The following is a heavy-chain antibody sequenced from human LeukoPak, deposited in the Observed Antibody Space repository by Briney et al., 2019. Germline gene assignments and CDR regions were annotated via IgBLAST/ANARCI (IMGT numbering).Heavy chain of an antibody. CDR1: GFTFSSYA. J-gene: IGHJ5*02. V-gene: IGHV3-30*04. D-gene: IGHD1-26*01. CDR3: ARDRKAGGVGEFDP. CDR2: ISNDGSNK. Sequence: XGSLRLSCTASGFTFSSYAIHWVRQAPGKGLEWVAVISNDGSNKYYTDSVRGRFTISRDNSKNTLYLQMNSLRTEDTAVYYCARDRKAGGVGEFDPWGQGTLVTVSS.